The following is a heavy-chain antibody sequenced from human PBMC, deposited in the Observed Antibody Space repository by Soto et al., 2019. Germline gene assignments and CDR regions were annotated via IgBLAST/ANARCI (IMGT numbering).Heavy chain of an antibody. D-gene: IGHD3-10*01. J-gene: IGHJ3*02. Sequence: SETLSLTCTVSGGSISSGGYYWYWIRQHPGKGLGWIGYIYYSGTTYYNPSLKSRVTISVDTSKNQFSLKLSSVTAADTAVYYCAREGVYGSGSYYAFDIWGQGTMVT. V-gene: IGHV4-30-4*08. CDR1: GGSISSGGYY. CDR3: AREGVYGSGSYYAFDI. CDR2: IYYSGTT.